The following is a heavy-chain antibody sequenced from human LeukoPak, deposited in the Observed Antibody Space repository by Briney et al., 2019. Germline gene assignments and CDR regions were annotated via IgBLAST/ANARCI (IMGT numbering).Heavy chain of an antibody. CDR1: GFTFSSYS. Sequence: GGSLRLSCAASGFTFSSYSMNWVRQAPGKGLEWVSYTSSSSSTIYYADSVKGRFTISRDNAKNSLYLQMNSLRDEDTAVYYCARGPQYNWNPYYYYGMDVWGQGTTVTVSS. V-gene: IGHV3-48*02. CDR3: ARGPQYNWNPYYYYGMDV. D-gene: IGHD1-20*01. J-gene: IGHJ6*02. CDR2: TSSSSSTI.